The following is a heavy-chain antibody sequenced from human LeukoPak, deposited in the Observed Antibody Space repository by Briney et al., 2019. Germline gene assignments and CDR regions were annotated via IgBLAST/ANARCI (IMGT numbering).Heavy chain of an antibody. D-gene: IGHD2-2*01. J-gene: IGHJ3*02. Sequence: PSETLSLTCTVSGGSISSYYWSWIRQPAGKGLEWIGRIYTSGSTNYNPSLKSRVTMSVDTSKNQFSLKLSSVTAADTAVYYCARDKALVVVPAARTYAFDIWGQGTMVTVSS. CDR2: IYTSGST. CDR3: ARDKALVVVPAARTYAFDI. V-gene: IGHV4-4*07. CDR1: GGSISSYY.